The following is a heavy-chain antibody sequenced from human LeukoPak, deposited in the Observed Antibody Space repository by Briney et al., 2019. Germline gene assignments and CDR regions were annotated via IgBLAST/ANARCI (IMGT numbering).Heavy chain of an antibody. D-gene: IGHD3-10*01. CDR1: GYTLTELS. V-gene: IGHV1-24*01. Sequence: ASVKVSCKVSGYTLTELSMHWVRQAPGKGLEWMGGFDPEDGETIYAQKFQGRVTMTEDTSTDTAYMELSSLRSEDTAVYYCATQAVFDPFVFCGMDVWGQGTTVTVSS. CDR2: FDPEDGET. J-gene: IGHJ6*02. CDR3: ATQAVFDPFVFCGMDV.